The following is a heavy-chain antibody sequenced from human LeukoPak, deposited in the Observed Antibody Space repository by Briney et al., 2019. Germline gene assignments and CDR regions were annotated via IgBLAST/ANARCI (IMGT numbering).Heavy chain of an antibody. J-gene: IGHJ4*02. Sequence: SETLSLTCTVSGGSISSSSYYWGWIRQPPGKGLEWIGSIYYSGTSYYNPSLTSRVTISVDTSKNQFSLKLSSVTAADTAVYYCARAVMVAVAGGRFDYWGQGTLVTVSS. CDR2: IYYSGTS. CDR3: ARAVMVAVAGGRFDY. V-gene: IGHV4-39*07. CDR1: GGSISSSSYY. D-gene: IGHD6-19*01.